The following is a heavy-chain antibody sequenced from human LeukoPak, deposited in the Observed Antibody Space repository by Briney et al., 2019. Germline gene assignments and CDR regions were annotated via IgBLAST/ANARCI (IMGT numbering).Heavy chain of an antibody. V-gene: IGHV1-8*01. CDR2: MNPNSGYT. Sequence: ASVKVSCKASGYTFTRYDINWVRQASGQGLEWMGWMNPNSGYTGYVEKFQGRVTMTRITSISTAYMELSSLRSEDTAVYYCARGFQRDNYDSSDAFDIWGQGTMITVSS. D-gene: IGHD3-22*01. CDR1: GYTFTRYD. J-gene: IGHJ3*02. CDR3: ARGFQRDNYDSSDAFDI.